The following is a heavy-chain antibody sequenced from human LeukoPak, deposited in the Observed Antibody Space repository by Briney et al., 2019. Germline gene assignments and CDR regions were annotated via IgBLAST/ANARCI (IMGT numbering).Heavy chain of an antibody. Sequence: SVKVSCKASGGTFSSYAISWVRQAPGQGLEWMGRIIPILGIANYAQKFQGRVTITADKSTSTAYMELSSLRSEDTAVYYCARSADSSGYYGDYWGQGTLVTVSS. J-gene: IGHJ4*02. V-gene: IGHV1-69*04. CDR2: IIPILGIA. CDR1: GGTFSSYA. CDR3: ARSADSSGYYGDY. D-gene: IGHD3-22*01.